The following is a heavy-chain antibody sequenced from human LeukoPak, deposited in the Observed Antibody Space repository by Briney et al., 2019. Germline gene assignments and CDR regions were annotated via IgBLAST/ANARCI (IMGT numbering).Heavy chain of an antibody. CDR1: GFTFGDYA. Sequence: GSLRLSCTASGFTFGDYAMSWVRQAPGKGLEWVGFIRSKGYGETIEYAASVKGRFTISRDDSKSIAYLQMNTLKTEDTGVYYCTRGREYSTYWGQGTLVTVTS. V-gene: IGHV3-49*04. J-gene: IGHJ4*02. D-gene: IGHD5-12*01. CDR3: TRGREYSTY. CDR2: IRSKGYGETI.